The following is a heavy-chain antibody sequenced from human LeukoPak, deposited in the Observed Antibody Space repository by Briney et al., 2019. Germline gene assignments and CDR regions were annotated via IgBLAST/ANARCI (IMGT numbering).Heavy chain of an antibody. J-gene: IGHJ6*03. CDR1: GGSIRSSSYY. CDR3: ARLNEGNSSSWYKSYYYYYYMDV. D-gene: IGHD6-13*01. V-gene: IGHV4-61*03. Sequence: SETLSLTCTVSGGSIRSSSYYWGWIRQPPGKGLEWIGYIYYSGSTNNNPSVKSRITISVDTSKIHSSLNLRSLTAADTAVYYCARLNEGNSSSWYKSYYYYYYMDVWGKGTTVTISS. CDR2: IYYSGST.